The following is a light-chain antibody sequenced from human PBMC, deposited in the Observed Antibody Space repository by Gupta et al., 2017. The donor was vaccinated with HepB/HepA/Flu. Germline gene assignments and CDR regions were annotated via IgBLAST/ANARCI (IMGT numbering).Light chain of an antibody. V-gene: IGLV2-11*01. CDR2: DVS. CDR1: SSDVGAYNY. Sequence: QSALTQPRSVSGSPGQSVTISCTGTSSDVGAYNYVSWYPPHPGKAPKLMIYDVSKRPSGVPDRFSGSKSGNTASLTISGLQAEDEADYYCCSYADNYSFIFGGGTKLTVL. CDR3: CSYADNYSFI. J-gene: IGLJ2*01.